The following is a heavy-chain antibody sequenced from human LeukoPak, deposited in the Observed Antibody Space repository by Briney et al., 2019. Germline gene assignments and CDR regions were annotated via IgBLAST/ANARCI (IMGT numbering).Heavy chain of an antibody. V-gene: IGHV1-18*01. D-gene: IGHD3-16*02. J-gene: IGHJ4*02. Sequence: ASVKVSCKASGYTFTSYGISWVRQAPGQGLEWMGWISAYNGNTNYAQKLQGRATMTTDTSTSTAYMELRSLRSDDTAVYYCARDRVLFGGVIVSDYWGQGTLVTVSS. CDR2: ISAYNGNT. CDR3: ARDRVLFGGVIVSDY. CDR1: GYTFTSYG.